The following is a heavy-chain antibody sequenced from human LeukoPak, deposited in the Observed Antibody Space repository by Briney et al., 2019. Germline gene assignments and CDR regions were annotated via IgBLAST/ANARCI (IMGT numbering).Heavy chain of an antibody. Sequence: GGSLRLSCAASGFTFSSYWMNWVRQAPGKGLVWVSRIAGDGSSTTYADSVKGRFSISRDNAKNSLYLQMNSLRAEDTAIYYCTRVGYIDEGIDYWGQGTLVTVSS. V-gene: IGHV3-74*01. CDR1: GFTFSSYW. CDR3: TRVGYIDEGIDY. J-gene: IGHJ4*02. D-gene: IGHD5-24*01. CDR2: IAGDGSST.